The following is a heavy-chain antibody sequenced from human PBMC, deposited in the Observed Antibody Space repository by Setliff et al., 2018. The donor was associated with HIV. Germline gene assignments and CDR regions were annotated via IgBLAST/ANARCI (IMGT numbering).Heavy chain of an antibody. CDR1: GYFFNHYG. V-gene: IGHV1-18*01. J-gene: IGHJ3*02. Sequence: ASVKVSCKASGYFFNHYGIAWVRQAPGQSLEWMGWISGFNGNTNYAQILQDRVTVTTDTSTSTAYMELRSLRSDDTAVYYCARAGGFCNAANCLRSYDAFDIWGQGTTVTVSS. CDR2: ISGFNGNT. CDR3: ARAGGFCNAANCLRSYDAFDI. D-gene: IGHD2-15*01.